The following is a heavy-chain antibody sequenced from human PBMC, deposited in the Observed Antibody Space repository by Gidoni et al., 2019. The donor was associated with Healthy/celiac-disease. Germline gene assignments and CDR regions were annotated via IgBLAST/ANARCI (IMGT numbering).Heavy chain of an antibody. V-gene: IGHV5-10-1*01. J-gene: IGHJ4*02. CDR2: IVPGDSYT. D-gene: IGHD1-26*01. Sequence: EVQLVQSGAEVKKPGESLRISSKGSGYSFTSYWISWVRPMPVKGREWRGWIVPGDSYTNYSPSFQGHVTISAHKSISTAYLQWSSLKASDTAMYYCARRNSGSYYEVPFDYWGQGTLVTVSS. CDR1: GYSFTSYW. CDR3: ARRNSGSYYEVPFDY.